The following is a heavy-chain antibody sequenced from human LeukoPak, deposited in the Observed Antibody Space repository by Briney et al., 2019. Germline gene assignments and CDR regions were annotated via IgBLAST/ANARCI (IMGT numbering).Heavy chain of an antibody. Sequence: SETLSITCAVYGGSFSGYYRSWIRQPPGKGLEWIGEINHSGSTNYNPSLKSRVTISVDTSKNQFSLKLSSVTAADTAVYYCARAPYSSGWYFWFDPWGQGTLVTVSS. V-gene: IGHV4-34*01. CDR1: GGSFSGYY. J-gene: IGHJ5*02. CDR3: ARAPYSSGWYFWFDP. CDR2: INHSGST. D-gene: IGHD6-19*01.